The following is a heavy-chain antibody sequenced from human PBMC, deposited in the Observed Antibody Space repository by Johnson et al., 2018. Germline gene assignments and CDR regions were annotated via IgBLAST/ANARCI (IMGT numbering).Heavy chain of an antibody. CDR3: ATGAISGVIYREFFHH. Sequence: QVQLVQSGGGVVQXGGSXRLXCSASGFSFSNHVMHWVRQAPGKGLEWVAVTSNDEGIKYYVDSGKGRFTIPRDNSKGTLYLQRNSLRAEDTGVYYWATGAISGVIYREFFHHWGQGTLVTVSS. D-gene: IGHD3-10*01. J-gene: IGHJ1*01. V-gene: IGHV3-30*03. CDR2: TSNDEGIK. CDR1: GFSFSNHV.